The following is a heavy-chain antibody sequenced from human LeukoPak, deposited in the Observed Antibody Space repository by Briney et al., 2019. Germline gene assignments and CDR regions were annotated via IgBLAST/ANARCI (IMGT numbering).Heavy chain of an antibody. CDR1: GYTFTSYG. CDR3: AKDAPGWAD. Sequence: SVKVSCKGSGYTFTSYGMHWGGQAPGQSLEWMGWINAGNGNTKYSQKFQGRVTITRDTSASTAYMELSSLRSDDTAVYYCAKDAPGWADWGQGTLVTVSS. J-gene: IGHJ4*02. D-gene: IGHD1-26*01. CDR2: INAGNGNT. V-gene: IGHV1-3*01.